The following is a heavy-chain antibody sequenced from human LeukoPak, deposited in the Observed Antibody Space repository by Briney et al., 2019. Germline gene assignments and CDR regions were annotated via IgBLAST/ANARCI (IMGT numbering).Heavy chain of an antibody. J-gene: IGHJ4*02. CDR3: ARGGYSYGYAYDY. CDR2: IYHSGST. Sequence: SETLSLTCTVSGYSISSGYYWGWIRQPPGKGLEWIGSIYHSGSTYYNPSLKSRVTISVDTSKNQFSLKLSSVTAADTAVYYCARGGYSYGYAYDYWGQGTLVTVSS. CDR1: GYSISSGYY. D-gene: IGHD5-18*01. V-gene: IGHV4-38-2*02.